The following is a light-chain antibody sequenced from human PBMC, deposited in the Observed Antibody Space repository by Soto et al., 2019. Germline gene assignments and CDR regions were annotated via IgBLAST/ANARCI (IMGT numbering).Light chain of an antibody. Sequence: SYELTQPPSVSGSPGQTASISCSGHQLGDKYACWYQHKPGQSPVLVIYQNSKRPSGIPERFSGSNSGNTATLTISGTQAMDEADYYCQAWDSNTDVFGTGTKLTVL. CDR1: QLGDKY. V-gene: IGLV3-1*01. CDR2: QNS. J-gene: IGLJ1*01. CDR3: QAWDSNTDV.